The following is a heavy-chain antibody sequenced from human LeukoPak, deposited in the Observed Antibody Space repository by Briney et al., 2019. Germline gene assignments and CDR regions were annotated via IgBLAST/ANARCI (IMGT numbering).Heavy chain of an antibody. CDR3: ARLGSSGYYYSNWFDP. D-gene: IGHD3-22*01. J-gene: IGHJ5*02. CDR2: MYYGGST. CDR1: GGSISSSSYY. V-gene: IGHV4-39*01. Sequence: PSETLSLTCTVSGGSISSSSYYWGWIRQPPGKGLEWIGSMYYGGSTYYNPSLKSRVTISVDTSKNQFSLKLSSVTAADTAVYYCARLGSSGYYYSNWFDPWGQGTLVTVSS.